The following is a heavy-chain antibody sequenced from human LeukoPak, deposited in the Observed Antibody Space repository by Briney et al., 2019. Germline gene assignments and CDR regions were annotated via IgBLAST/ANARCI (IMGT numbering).Heavy chain of an antibody. CDR1: GYTFTSYY. J-gene: IGHJ4*02. V-gene: IGHV1-2*02. D-gene: IGHD6-13*01. CDR3: ARGAEAETSPLDF. CDR2: INPKSGAA. Sequence: EASVKVSCKASGYTFTSYYMHWVRQAPGQGLEWLGWINPKSGAADYAQQFRGRVTMTRDTSINTDYMEMKRVTSDDTAVYYCARGAEAETSPLDFWGQGTLIIVS.